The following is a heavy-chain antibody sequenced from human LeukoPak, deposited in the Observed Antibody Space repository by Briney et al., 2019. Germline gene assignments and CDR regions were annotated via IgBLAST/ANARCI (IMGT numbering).Heavy chain of an antibody. CDR2: IYYSGIT. J-gene: IGHJ5*02. CDR1: GGSISSGDCY. Sequence: SETLSLTCTVSGGSISSGDCYWSWIRQPAGKGLERIGYIYYSGITNYNPSLKSRVTILIDTSKNQFSLKLSSVTAADTAVYYCARGVTTVVTLTKEVRWFGPWGQGTLVTVSS. V-gene: IGHV4-61*08. CDR3: ARGVTTVVTLTKEVRWFGP. D-gene: IGHD4-23*01.